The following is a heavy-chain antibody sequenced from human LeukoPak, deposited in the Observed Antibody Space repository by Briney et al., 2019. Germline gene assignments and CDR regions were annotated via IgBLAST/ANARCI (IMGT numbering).Heavy chain of an antibody. CDR2: IYYSGST. CDR1: GGSISSYY. J-gene: IGHJ4*02. V-gene: IGHV4-59*08. Sequence: SETLSLTCTVSGGSISSYYWSWIRQPPGKGLEWIGYIYYSGSTNYNPSLKSRVTISVDTSKNQFSLKLSSVTAADTAVYYCARGARGYSYGWVYWGQGTLVTVSS. D-gene: IGHD5-18*01. CDR3: ARGARGYSYGWVY.